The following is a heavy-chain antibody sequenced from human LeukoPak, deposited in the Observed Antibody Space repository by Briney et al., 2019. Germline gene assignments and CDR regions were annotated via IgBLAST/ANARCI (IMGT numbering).Heavy chain of an antibody. CDR2: IKSKTDGGTT. CDR3: TTDSGWPDWGRSRYYYYYYGMDV. J-gene: IGHJ6*02. Sequence: GGSLRLSCAASGFTFSNAWMSWVRQAPGKGLEWVGRIKSKTDGGTTDYAAPVKGRFTISRDDSKNTLYLQMNSLKTEDTAVYYCTTDSGWPDWGRSRYYYYYYGMDVWGQGTTVTVSS. D-gene: IGHD7-27*01. CDR1: GFTFSNAW. V-gene: IGHV3-15*01.